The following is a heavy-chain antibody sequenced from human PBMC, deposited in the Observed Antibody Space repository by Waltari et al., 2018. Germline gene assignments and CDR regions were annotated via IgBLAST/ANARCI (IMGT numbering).Heavy chain of an antibody. J-gene: IGHJ4*02. V-gene: IGHV4-39*01. Sequence: FYWDWIRQPPGKSLEWIGTIHYNGRTAHNPSLTSRVTIFVDTSKTQFSVTLISVTAADTAVYYCARRLADSDYVDYWGPGTLVTVSS. CDR2: IHYNGRT. CDR3: ARRLADSDYVDY. CDR1: FY.